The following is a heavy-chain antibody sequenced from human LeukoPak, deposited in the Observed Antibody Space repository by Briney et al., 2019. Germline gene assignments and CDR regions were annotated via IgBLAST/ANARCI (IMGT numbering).Heavy chain of an antibody. J-gene: IGHJ6*02. V-gene: IGHV4-59*01. CDR2: IYYSGST. Sequence: SETLSLTCTVSGGSISSYYWSWIRQPPGKGLEWIGYIYYSGSTNYNPSLKSRVTISVDTSKNQFSLKLSSVTAADTAVYFCAREAAWGYYGMDVWGQGTTVTVSS. CDR1: GGSISSYY. CDR3: AREAAWGYYGMDV. D-gene: IGHD3-16*01.